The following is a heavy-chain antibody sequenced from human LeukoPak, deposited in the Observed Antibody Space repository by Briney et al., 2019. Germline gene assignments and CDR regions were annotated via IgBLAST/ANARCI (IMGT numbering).Heavy chain of an antibody. CDR2: IYTSGST. CDR1: GGSISSYY. D-gene: IGHD6-19*01. V-gene: IGHV4-4*07. J-gene: IGHJ4*02. Sequence: SETLSLTCTVSGGSISSYYWSWIRQPAGKGLEWIGRIYTSGSTNYNPSLKSRATMSVDTSKNQFSLKLSSVTAADTAVYYCARVGYSSGWYDGDYFDYWGQGTLVTVSS. CDR3: ARVGYSSGWYDGDYFDY.